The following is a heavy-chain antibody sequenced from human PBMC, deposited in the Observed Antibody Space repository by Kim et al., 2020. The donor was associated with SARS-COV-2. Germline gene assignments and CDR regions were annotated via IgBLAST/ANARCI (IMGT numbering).Heavy chain of an antibody. J-gene: IGHJ6*02. Sequence: SVKVSCKASGGTFSSYAISWVRQAPGQGLEWMGGIIPIFGTANYAQKFQGRVTITADESTSTAYMEPSSLRSEDTAVYYCGRGFTEFNIPALSTETYYGMDVWGQGTTLTVSS. CDR1: GGTFSSYA. CDR2: IIPIFGTA. CDR3: GRGFTEFNIPALSTETYYGMDV. D-gene: IGHD3-3*01. V-gene: IGHV1-69*13.